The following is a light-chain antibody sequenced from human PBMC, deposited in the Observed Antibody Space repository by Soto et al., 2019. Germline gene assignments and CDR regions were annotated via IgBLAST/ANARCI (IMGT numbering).Light chain of an antibody. CDR1: SSDVGGYNY. CDR2: EVS. J-gene: IGLJ1*01. Sequence: QSALTQPPSASGSPGQSVTISCTGTSSDVGGYNYVSWYQQHPGKAPKLMIYEVSKRPSGVSDRFSGSKSGNTASLTVSGFQAEDEADYYCSSYAGSNNFVFGTGTKVTVL. CDR3: SSYAGSNNFV. V-gene: IGLV2-8*01.